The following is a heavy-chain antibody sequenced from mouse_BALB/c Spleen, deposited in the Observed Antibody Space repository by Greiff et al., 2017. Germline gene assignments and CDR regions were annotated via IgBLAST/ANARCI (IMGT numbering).Heavy chain of an antibody. D-gene: IGHD1-1*01. CDR1: GFTFSSFG. CDR2: ISSGSSTI. CDR3: AREDYYGSSAYAMDY. Sequence: EVKVVESGGGLVQPGGSRKLSCAASGFTFSSFGMHWVRQAPEKGLEWVAYISSGSSTIYYADTVKGRFTISRDNPKNTLFLQMTSLRSEDTAMYYCAREDYYGSSAYAMDYWGQGTSVTVSS. V-gene: IGHV5-17*02. J-gene: IGHJ4*01.